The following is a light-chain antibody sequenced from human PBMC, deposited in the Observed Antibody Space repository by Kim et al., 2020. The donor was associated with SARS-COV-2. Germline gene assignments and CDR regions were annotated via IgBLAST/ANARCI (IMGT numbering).Light chain of an antibody. CDR2: WAS. J-gene: IGKJ2*03. CDR3: QQYYTTPYS. V-gene: IGKV4-1*01. CDR1: QSVLYSSNNKNY. Sequence: DIVMIQSPDSLAVFLGERATINCKSSQSVLYSSNNKNYLAWYQQKPGQSPKLLIFWASTRDSEVPDRFSGSGSGTDFTLTISSLQAEDVAVYYCQQYYTTPYSFGQGTKLAI.